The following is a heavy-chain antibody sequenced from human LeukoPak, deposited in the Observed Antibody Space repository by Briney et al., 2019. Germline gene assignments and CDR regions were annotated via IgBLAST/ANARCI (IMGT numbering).Heavy chain of an antibody. CDR3: VAWGNSGNS. Sequence: GGSLRLSCAASGFTFSGHWMSWVRQSPAKGLEWVAHMNGDGSQIYYMDFVKGRFTISRDNAKNSLYLQMNGLRAEDTAVYYCVAWGNSGNSWGQGTMVIVSS. V-gene: IGHV3-7*01. CDR2: MNGDGSQI. J-gene: IGHJ3*01. CDR1: GFTFSGHW. D-gene: IGHD1-26*01.